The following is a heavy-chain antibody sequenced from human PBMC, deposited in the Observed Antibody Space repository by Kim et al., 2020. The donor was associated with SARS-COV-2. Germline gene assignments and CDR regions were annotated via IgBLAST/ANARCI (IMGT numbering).Heavy chain of an antibody. J-gene: IGHJ4*02. Sequence: GGSLRLSCAASGFTFDDYAMHWVRQAPGKGLEWVSGISWNSGSIGYADSVKGRFTISRDNAKNSLYLQMNSLRAEDTALYYCAKRSFYGAFGYWGQGTLVTVSS. CDR2: ISWNSGSI. D-gene: IGHD4-17*01. V-gene: IGHV3-9*01. CDR3: AKRSFYGAFGY. CDR1: GFTFDDYA.